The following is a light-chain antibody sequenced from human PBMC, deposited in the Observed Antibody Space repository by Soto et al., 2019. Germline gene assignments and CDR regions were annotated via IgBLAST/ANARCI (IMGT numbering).Light chain of an antibody. Sequence: ESVLTQSPGTLSLSPGERATLSCRASQSLSSKNLAWYRQKPCQSPRLLIFDISSRATGIPDRFSGSGSGTDFTLTISRLEPEDFAVYYCQQYVSSPATFGQGTKVDIK. CDR2: DIS. V-gene: IGKV3-20*01. CDR3: QQYVSSPAT. J-gene: IGKJ1*01. CDR1: QSLSSKN.